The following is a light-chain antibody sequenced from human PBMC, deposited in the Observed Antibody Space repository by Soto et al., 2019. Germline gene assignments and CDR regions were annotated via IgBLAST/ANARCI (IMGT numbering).Light chain of an antibody. CDR1: QSVLYSSNNKNY. CDR3: QQYYTTPWT. V-gene: IGKV4-1*01. CDR2: WAS. Sequence: DIVMTQSQDPLAVSLGERATINCKSSQSVLYSSNNKNYLAWYQQKPGQPPKALIYWASTRESGVPDRFSGSGSGTDFTLTISSLQAEDVAVYYCQQYYTTPWTFGQGTKVDIK. J-gene: IGKJ1*01.